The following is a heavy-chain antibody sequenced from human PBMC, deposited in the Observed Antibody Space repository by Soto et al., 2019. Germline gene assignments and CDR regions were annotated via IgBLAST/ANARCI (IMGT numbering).Heavy chain of an antibody. CDR3: VRDRGSPDSFNV. CDR1: GFPFTPFW. J-gene: IGHJ3*01. Sequence: EVQVVESGGGLVQPGESLRLSCAASGFPFTPFWMHWVRQAPGKGLVWLSHINSDGSTKVYADSVKGRFTISRDNAKNTLYLQINSLKDEDTAVYYCVRDRGSPDSFNVWGRGTMVTVSS. V-gene: IGHV3-74*01. CDR2: INSDGSTK. D-gene: IGHD3-16*01.